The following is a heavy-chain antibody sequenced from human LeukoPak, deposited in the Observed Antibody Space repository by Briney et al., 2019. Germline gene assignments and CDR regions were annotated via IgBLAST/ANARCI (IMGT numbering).Heavy chain of an antibody. CDR3: AKDRSSSWTWTIDY. CDR2: ISYDGSNK. V-gene: IGHV3-30*18. J-gene: IGHJ4*02. D-gene: IGHD6-13*01. Sequence: GRSLRLSCAASGFAFSSNGMHWVRQAPGKGLEWVALISYDGSNKYYADSVKGRFTISRDNSKDTLYLQMNSLRAEDTAVYYCAKDRSSSWTWTIDYWGQGTLVTVSS. CDR1: GFAFSSNG.